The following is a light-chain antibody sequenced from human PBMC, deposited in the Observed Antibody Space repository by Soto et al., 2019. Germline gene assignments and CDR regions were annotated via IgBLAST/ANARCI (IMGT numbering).Light chain of an antibody. CDR2: DDS. J-gene: IGKJ1*01. Sequence: DIQMTQSPSTLSSSVGDRVTITCRASQSISSWLAWYQQKPGKAHKILIYDDSSLDSGGPSRFSGSGSGTEFTITINSLQHDDFATYYCHQYNSDSTFGQGTKVEIK. CDR1: QSISSW. V-gene: IGKV1-5*01. CDR3: HQYNSDST.